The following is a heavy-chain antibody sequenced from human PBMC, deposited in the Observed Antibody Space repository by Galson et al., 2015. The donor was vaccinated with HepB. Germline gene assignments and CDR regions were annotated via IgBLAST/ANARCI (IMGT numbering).Heavy chain of an antibody. CDR3: VRHSTPTV. J-gene: IGHJ4*02. Sequence: QTGAEVKKPGESLKISCKGSGYKFTNYWVGWVRQMPGRGLEWMGIIYPGDSNTRYSPSFQGQVTISVDKSISTAYLQWSSLKASDTAMYYCVRHSTPTVWGQGTLVTVSS. D-gene: IGHD2-21*02. CDR1: GYKFTNYW. CDR2: IYPGDSNT. V-gene: IGHV5-51*01.